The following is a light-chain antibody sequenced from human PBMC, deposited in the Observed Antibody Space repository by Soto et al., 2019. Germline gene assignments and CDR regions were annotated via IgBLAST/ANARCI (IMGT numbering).Light chain of an antibody. Sequence: DIVMTQSPDSLAVSLGERATINCKSSQSIVYNSNNRNYLAWYQQKPGQPPKLLISWASTRESGVPDRFSGSGPGTNFTLTISSLQAEDVASYYCQQYYNTPYTFGQGTKVEI. CDR2: WAS. CDR3: QQYYNTPYT. V-gene: IGKV4-1*01. J-gene: IGKJ2*01. CDR1: QSIVYNSNNRNY.